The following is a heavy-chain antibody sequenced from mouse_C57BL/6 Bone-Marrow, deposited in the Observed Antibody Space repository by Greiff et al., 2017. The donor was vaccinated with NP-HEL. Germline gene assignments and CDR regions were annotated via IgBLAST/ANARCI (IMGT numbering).Heavy chain of an antibody. J-gene: IGHJ1*03. CDR3: TRSDYGSSFRYWYFDV. CDR2: IDPETGGT. Sequence: QVHVKQSGAELVRPGASVTLSCKASGYTFTDYEMHWVKQTPVHGLEWIGAIDPETGGTAYNQKFKGKAILTADKSSSTAYMELRSLTSEDSAVYYCTRSDYGSSFRYWYFDVWGTGTTVTVSS. V-gene: IGHV1-15*01. CDR1: GYTFTDYE. D-gene: IGHD1-1*01.